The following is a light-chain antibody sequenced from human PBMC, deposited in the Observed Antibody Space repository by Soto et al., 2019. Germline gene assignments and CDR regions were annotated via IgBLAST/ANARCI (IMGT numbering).Light chain of an antibody. J-gene: IGLJ1*01. CDR3: CSYAGSYAWV. CDR2: DVS. CDR1: SSDVGGYNY. Sequence: QSALTQPRSVSGSPGQSVTISCTGTSSDVGGYNYVSWYQQHPGKAPKLMIYDVSKRPSGVPDRFSGSKSGNTASLTISRLQAEEEADYYCCSYAGSYAWVFGTGTKVTVL. V-gene: IGLV2-11*01.